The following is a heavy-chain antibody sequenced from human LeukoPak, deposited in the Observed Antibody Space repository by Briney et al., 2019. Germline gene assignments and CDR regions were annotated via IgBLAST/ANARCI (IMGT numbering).Heavy chain of an antibody. CDR2: ISWNSGSI. D-gene: IGHD3-22*01. Sequence: PGGSLRLSCAASGFTFDDYAMHWVRQAPGKGLEWVSGISWNSGSIGYADSVKGRFTISRDNAKNSLYLQMNSLRAEDTALYYCAKDYQGYYDSSGYLDYWGQGTLVTVSS. J-gene: IGHJ4*02. CDR3: AKDYQGYYDSSGYLDY. CDR1: GFTFDDYA. V-gene: IGHV3-9*01.